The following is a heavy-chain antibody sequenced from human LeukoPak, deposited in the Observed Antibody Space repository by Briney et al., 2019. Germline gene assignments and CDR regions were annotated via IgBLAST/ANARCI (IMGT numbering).Heavy chain of an antibody. CDR3: ARADGKGNYMDV. V-gene: IGHV4-61*02. CDR1: SGSISGNDLY. Sequence: SETLSLTCTVSSGSISGNDLYWNWIRQAAGKGLEWIGRVHSGGTTNYNPSLAGRVTISVDRSKNQFSLKLSSVTAADTAVYYCARADGKGNYMDVWGKGTTVTVSS. CDR2: VHSGGTT. D-gene: IGHD1-14*01. J-gene: IGHJ6*03.